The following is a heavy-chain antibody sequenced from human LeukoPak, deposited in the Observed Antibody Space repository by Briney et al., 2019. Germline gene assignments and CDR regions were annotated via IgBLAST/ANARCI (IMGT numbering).Heavy chain of an antibody. CDR3: ARLGARQMLEY. D-gene: IGHD4-17*01. CDR1: EFTFSSYW. J-gene: IGHJ4*02. V-gene: IGHV3-7*01. Sequence: GGSLRLSCAASEFTFSSYWMSWVRQAPGKGLEWVANIKQDGGQIYYLESVKGRFTVSRDNAKNSLYLQMNSLRAKDTAVYYCARLGARQMLEYWGQGTLVTVSS. CDR2: IKQDGGQI.